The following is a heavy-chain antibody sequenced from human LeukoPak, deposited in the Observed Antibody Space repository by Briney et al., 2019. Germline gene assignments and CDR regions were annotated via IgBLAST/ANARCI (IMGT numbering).Heavy chain of an antibody. CDR1: GGSISSSSYY. D-gene: IGHD1-26*01. V-gene: IGHV4-39*07. J-gene: IGHJ6*02. CDR3: ARTRRYSPYGMDV. Sequence: SETLSLTCTVSGGSISSSSYYWGWIRQPPGKGLEWIGSIYYSGSTYYNPSLKSRVTISVDTSKNQFSLKLSSVTAADTAVYYCARTRRYSPYGMDVWGQGTTVTVSS. CDR2: IYYSGST.